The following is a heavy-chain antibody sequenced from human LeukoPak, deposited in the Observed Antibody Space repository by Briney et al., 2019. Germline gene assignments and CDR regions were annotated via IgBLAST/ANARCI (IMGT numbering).Heavy chain of an antibody. D-gene: IGHD2-2*01. CDR1: GYTLTELS. V-gene: IGHV1-24*01. J-gene: IGHJ4*02. Sequence: ASVKVSCKVSGYTLTELSMHWVRQAPGKGLEWMGGFDPEDGETIYAQKFQGRVTMTTDTSTSTAYMELRSLRSDDTAVYYCARDLRSSTSCYAYWGQGTLVTVSS. CDR2: FDPEDGET. CDR3: ARDLRSSTSCYAY.